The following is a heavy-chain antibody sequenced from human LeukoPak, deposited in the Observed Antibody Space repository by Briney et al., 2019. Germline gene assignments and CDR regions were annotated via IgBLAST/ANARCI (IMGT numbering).Heavy chain of an antibody. CDR3: AHITSASRIIAVPGSFDY. Sequence: SGPTLVNPTQTLTLTCTFSGFSLSTSGVGVGWIRQPPGKALEWLALIYWDDDKRYSPSLKSRLTITKDTSKNQVVLTMTNMDPVDTATYYCAHITSASRIIAVPGSFDYWGQGTLVTVSS. D-gene: IGHD6-19*01. J-gene: IGHJ4*02. CDR1: GFSLSTSGVG. CDR2: IYWDDDK. V-gene: IGHV2-5*02.